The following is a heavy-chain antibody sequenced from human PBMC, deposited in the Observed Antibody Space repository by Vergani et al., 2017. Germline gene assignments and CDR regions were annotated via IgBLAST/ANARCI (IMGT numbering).Heavy chain of an antibody. CDR1: GFTLNTYG. CDR3: AKDARYYYGSGNPFDY. Sequence: QVQILQSGGGVVQPGGSLRLSCTLSGFTLNTYGIHWVRQAPGKGLEWVAFIRYDGSNKYYADSVKGRFTISRDNSKNTLYLQMNSLRAEDTAVYYCAKDARYYYGSGNPFDYWGQGTLVTVSS. J-gene: IGHJ4*02. CDR2: IRYDGSNK. V-gene: IGHV3-30*02. D-gene: IGHD3-10*01.